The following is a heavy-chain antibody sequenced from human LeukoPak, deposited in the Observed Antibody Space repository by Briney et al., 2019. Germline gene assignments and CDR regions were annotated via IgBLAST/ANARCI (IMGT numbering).Heavy chain of an antibody. CDR2: IYYSGGT. D-gene: IGHD3-22*01. V-gene: IGHV4-59*03. J-gene: IGHJ4*02. Sequence: PSETLSLTCTVSGGSISSYYWSWMRQPPGKGLEWIGYIYYSGGTNYNPSLKSRVTISVDTSKNQFSLKLTSVTAADTAVYYCAAGGYYDNSGTDYWGQGTLVTVSS. CDR3: AAGGYYDNSGTDY. CDR1: GGSISSYY.